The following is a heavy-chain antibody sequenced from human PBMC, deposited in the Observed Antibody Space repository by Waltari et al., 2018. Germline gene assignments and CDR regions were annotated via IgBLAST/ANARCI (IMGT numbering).Heavy chain of an antibody. Sequence: EVQLVESGGGVVRPGGSLRLSCAASGFTFDDYGMSWVRQAPGKGLEWVSGINWNGGSTGYADSVKGRFTISRDNAKNSLYLQMNSLRAEDTALYYCARARGTSGYGTYYYYYYMDVWGKGTTVTVSS. CDR1: GFTFDDYG. V-gene: IGHV3-20*04. D-gene: IGHD5-12*01. J-gene: IGHJ6*03. CDR3: ARARGTSGYGTYYYYYYMDV. CDR2: INWNGGST.